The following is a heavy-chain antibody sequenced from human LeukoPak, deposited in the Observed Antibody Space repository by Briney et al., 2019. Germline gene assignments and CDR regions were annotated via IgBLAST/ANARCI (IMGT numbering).Heavy chain of an antibody. CDR2: ISSTSSYI. V-gene: IGHV3-21*01. Sequence: GGSLRLSCAASGFTFSSYTVNWVCQAPGKGLEWVSSISSTSSYIYYSDSVKGRFTISRDNAKNSLFLQMNSLRAEDTAVYHCARDLKVVVAATAYYSGMDVWGQGTTVTVSS. CDR1: GFTFSSYT. J-gene: IGHJ6*02. CDR3: ARDLKVVVAATAYYSGMDV. D-gene: IGHD2-15*01.